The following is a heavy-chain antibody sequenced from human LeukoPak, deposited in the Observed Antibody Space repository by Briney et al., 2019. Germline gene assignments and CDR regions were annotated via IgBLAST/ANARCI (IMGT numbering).Heavy chain of an antibody. CDR1: GYTFTSYY. J-gene: IGHJ4*02. Sequence: ASVKVSCKASGYTFTSYYMHWVRQAPGQGLEWMGIINPSGGSTSYAQKFQGRVTMTRDTSTSTVYMELSSLRSEDTAVYYCAREEGVRYFDWLLLDYWGQGTLVAVSS. CDR2: INPSGGST. D-gene: IGHD3-9*01. CDR3: AREEGVRYFDWLLLDY. V-gene: IGHV1-46*01.